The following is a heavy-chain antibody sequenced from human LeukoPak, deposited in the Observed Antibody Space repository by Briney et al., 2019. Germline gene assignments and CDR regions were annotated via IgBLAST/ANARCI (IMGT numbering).Heavy chain of an antibody. V-gene: IGHV3-23*01. CDR2: IHYSGIST. Sequence: GGSLRLSCAASGFTFSNYAMSWVRQAPGKGLEWVASIHYSGISTYYADSVKGRFTISRDNSKNTLYPQMNSLRADDTAMYYCAREYYDNSGREDAFDIWGPGTMVTVSS. J-gene: IGHJ3*02. CDR1: GFTFSNYA. CDR3: AREYYDNSGREDAFDI. D-gene: IGHD3-22*01.